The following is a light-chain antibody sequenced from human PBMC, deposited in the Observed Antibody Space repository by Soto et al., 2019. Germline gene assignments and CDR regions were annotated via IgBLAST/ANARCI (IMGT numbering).Light chain of an antibody. V-gene: IGKV3-20*01. CDR3: QHFGGTTFT. CDR1: QSVFNNH. J-gene: IGKJ5*01. Sequence: EIVLTQSPGTLSLSPGERATLSCRASQSVFNNHIGWYQQKPGQAPRRLIFGASFRATGIPDRFSGSGSGTDFTLTISRLEPEDFAVYYCQHFGGTTFTFGQGTRLEIK. CDR2: GAS.